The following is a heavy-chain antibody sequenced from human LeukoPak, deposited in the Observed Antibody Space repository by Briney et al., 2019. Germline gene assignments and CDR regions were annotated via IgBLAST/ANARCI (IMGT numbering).Heavy chain of an antibody. V-gene: IGHV3-7*01. Sequence: GGSLRLSCAASGFTFSSYWMSWVRQAPGKGLEWVANIKQDGSEKYYVDSVKGRFTISRDNAKNSLYLQMNSLRAEDTAVCYCARGPSHSSCYYYYFDYWGQGTLVTVSS. D-gene: IGHD3-22*01. CDR1: GFTFSSYW. CDR2: IKQDGSEK. CDR3: ARGPSHSSCYYYYFDY. J-gene: IGHJ4*02.